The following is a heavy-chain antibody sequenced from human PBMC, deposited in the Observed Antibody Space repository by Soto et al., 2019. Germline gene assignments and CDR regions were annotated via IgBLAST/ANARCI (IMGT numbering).Heavy chain of an antibody. J-gene: IGHJ5*02. Sequence: QITLKESGPTLVKPTQTLTLTCSFSGFSLRTSGVGVGWIRQPPGKALEWLALIYWDNDKRYSPSLKSRLTITKDTSKNQVVLTMTNVDPVETATYYSAHRRDYGYFVDPRGPGTLVTVSS. CDR3: AHRRDYGYFVDP. D-gene: IGHD4-17*01. CDR1: GFSLRTSGVG. V-gene: IGHV2-5*02. CDR2: IYWDNDK.